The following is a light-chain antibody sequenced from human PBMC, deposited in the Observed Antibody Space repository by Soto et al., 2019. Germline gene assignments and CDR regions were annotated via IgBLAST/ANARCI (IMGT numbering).Light chain of an antibody. CDR3: PQYASLPPT. CDR1: QDISNY. CDR2: DAS. J-gene: IGKJ5*01. V-gene: IGKV1-33*01. Sequence: DIQMTQSPSSLSASVGDRVTITCQASQDISNYLNWYQKKPGKGPELLIYDASKLETGVPSRFSGSGSGTVFTFTINSLQPEDFATYYCPQYASLPPTFGQGTRLEIK.